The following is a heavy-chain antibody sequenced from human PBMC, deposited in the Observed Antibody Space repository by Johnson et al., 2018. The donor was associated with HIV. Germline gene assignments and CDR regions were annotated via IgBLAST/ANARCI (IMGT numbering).Heavy chain of an antibody. CDR1: GFTFSSYG. CDR3: ARDHLRRSHAFDI. CDR2: IWDAGSNT. J-gene: IGHJ3*02. V-gene: IGHV3-33*08. D-gene: IGHD2-15*01. Sequence: QVHLVESGGGVVQPGRSLRLSCAASGFTFSSYGMHWVRQAPGKGLEWVAVIWDAGSNTYYADSVKGRFTISRDNSKNTLYLQMNSLRAEDTAVYYCARDHLRRSHAFDIWGQGTMVTVSS.